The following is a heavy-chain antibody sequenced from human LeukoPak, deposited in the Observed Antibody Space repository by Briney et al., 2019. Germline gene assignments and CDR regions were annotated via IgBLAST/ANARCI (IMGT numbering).Heavy chain of an antibody. CDR3: ARHWGSDWYFDL. J-gene: IGHJ2*01. V-gene: IGHV4-59*01. D-gene: IGHD7-27*01. CDR1: GGSISNYY. Sequence: SETLPLTCAVSGGSISNYYCSWIRQPPGKGLEWLGYIHYSGYTNYNPSLKSRVTISVDTSKNQFSLNLSSVTAADTAVYYCARHWGSDWYFDLWGRGTLVTVSS. CDR2: IHYSGYT.